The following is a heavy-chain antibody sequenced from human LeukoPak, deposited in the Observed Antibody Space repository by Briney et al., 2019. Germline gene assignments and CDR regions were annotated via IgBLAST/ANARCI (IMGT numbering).Heavy chain of an antibody. V-gene: IGHV4-34*01. CDR1: GGSFSGYY. Sequence: KSSETLSLTCAVYGGSFSGYYWSWIRQPPGKGLEWIGEINHSGSTNYNPSLKSRVTISVDTSKNQFSLQLNSVTPEDTAVYYCARDEAGYSSSWYWNWFDPWGQGTLVTVSS. CDR3: ARDEAGYSSSWYWNWFDP. J-gene: IGHJ5*02. CDR2: INHSGST. D-gene: IGHD6-13*01.